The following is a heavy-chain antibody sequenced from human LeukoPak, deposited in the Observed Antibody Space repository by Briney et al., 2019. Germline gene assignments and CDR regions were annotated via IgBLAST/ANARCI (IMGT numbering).Heavy chain of an antibody. Sequence: ASVKVSCKVSGYALTELSMHWVRQAPGKGLEWMGGFDPEDGETIYAQKFQGRVTMTEDTSTDTAYMELSSLRSEDTAVYYCATRRLDCSSTSCYQWYFDYWGQGTLVTVSS. CDR3: ATRRLDCSSTSCYQWYFDY. CDR1: GYALTELS. D-gene: IGHD2-2*01. J-gene: IGHJ4*02. CDR2: FDPEDGET. V-gene: IGHV1-24*01.